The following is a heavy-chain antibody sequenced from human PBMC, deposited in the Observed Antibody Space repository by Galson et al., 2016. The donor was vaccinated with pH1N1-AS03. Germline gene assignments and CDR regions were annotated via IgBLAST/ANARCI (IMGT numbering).Heavy chain of an antibody. CDR3: AHTSCGGDCVRDYYYYEKDV. D-gene: IGHD2-21*02. CDR2: INPSGGST. V-gene: IGHV1-46*01. J-gene: IGHJ6*02. CDR1: GYTFTRNY. Sequence: SVKVSCKASGYTFTRNYMHWVRQAPGQGLEWMGIINPSGGSTSYAQKFQGRLTITKYTSTNPVGLTVANMDPVDTATYYCAHTSCGGDCVRDYYYYEKDVWGQGTAVTVSS.